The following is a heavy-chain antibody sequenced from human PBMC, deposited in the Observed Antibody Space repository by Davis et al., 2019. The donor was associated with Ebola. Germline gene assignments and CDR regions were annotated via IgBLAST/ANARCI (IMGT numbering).Heavy chain of an antibody. CDR3: ARSLNPSSALDY. CDR2: IHPDSGAT. D-gene: IGHD3-22*01. Sequence: ASVKVSCKASGYTFTGYYIHWVRQAPGQGLEWMGWIHPDSGATNFAQKFQGRVTMTRDTSISTAYMELNRLRSDDTAVYYCARSLNPSSALDYWGQGTLVTVSS. J-gene: IGHJ4*02. CDR1: GYTFTGYY. V-gene: IGHV1-2*02.